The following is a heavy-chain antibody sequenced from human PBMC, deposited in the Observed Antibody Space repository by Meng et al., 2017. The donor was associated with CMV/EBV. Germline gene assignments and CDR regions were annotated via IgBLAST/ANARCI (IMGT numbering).Heavy chain of an antibody. CDR1: GSSISRGYF. D-gene: IGHD2-2*01. CDR3: ARDLTLSAVPAAVGY. J-gene: IGHJ4*02. Sequence: GSLRLSCTVSGSSISRGYFWGWIRQPPGKGLEWIGSIHHSGSTYYKSYLKSRVTISVHTAKNQFSLKLSSVTAADTAVYYCARDLTLSAVPAAVGYWGQGTLVTVSS. CDR2: IHHSGST. V-gene: IGHV4-38-2*02.